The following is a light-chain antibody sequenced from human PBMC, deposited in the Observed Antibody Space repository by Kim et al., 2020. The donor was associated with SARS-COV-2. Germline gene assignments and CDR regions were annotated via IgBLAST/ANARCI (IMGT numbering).Light chain of an antibody. CDR3: MQATHWSYS. Sequence: DVVMTQSPLSLPVTLGQPASISCRSSQSLVHSDGNTYLNWFQQRPGQSPRRLFYLVSNRDSGVPDRFSGSGSGTDFTLKISKVEAEDIAIYYCMQATHWSYSFGQGSTLEF. V-gene: IGKV2-30*02. CDR1: QSLVHSDGNTY. CDR2: LVS. J-gene: IGKJ2*01.